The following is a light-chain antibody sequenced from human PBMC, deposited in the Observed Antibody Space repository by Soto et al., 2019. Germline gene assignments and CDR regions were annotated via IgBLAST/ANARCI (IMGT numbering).Light chain of an antibody. J-gene: IGKJ5*01. CDR3: QQYNQWPIT. V-gene: IGKV3-15*01. Sequence: ERVMTQSPATLSMSPGERATLSCRASQSVGSNLAWYQQKLGQAPRLLIYGVSTRATGIPGRFSGSGSETEFTLTITCLQSEDFAVYYCQQYNQWPITFGQGTRLETK. CDR2: GVS. CDR1: QSVGSN.